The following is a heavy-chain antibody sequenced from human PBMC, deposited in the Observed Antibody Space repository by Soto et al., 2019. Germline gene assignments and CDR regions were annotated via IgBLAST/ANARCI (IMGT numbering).Heavy chain of an antibody. D-gene: IGHD6-19*01. J-gene: IGHJ6*02. Sequence: KVSCKVSGYTLTELSMHWVRQAPGKGLEWMGGFDPEDGETIYAQKFQGRVTMTEDTSTDTAYMELSSLRSEDTAVYYCATDYRAVAGPVYYYYYGMDVWGQGTTVTVS. CDR3: ATDYRAVAGPVYYYYYGMDV. CDR2: FDPEDGET. CDR1: GYTLTELS. V-gene: IGHV1-24*01.